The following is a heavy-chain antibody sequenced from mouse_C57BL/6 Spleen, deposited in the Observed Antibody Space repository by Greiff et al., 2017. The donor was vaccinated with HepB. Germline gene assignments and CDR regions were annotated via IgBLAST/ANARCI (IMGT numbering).Heavy chain of an antibody. CDR3: TRKEGYSYYYAMDY. D-gene: IGHD2-3*01. J-gene: IGHJ4*01. CDR2: INPETGGT. V-gene: IGHV1-15*01. Sequence: VQLQQSGAELVRPGASVTLSCKASGYTFTDYEMHWVKQTPGHGLEWIGAINPETGGTAYNQKFKGKAILTADKSSSTAYMELRSLTSEDSAVYYCTRKEGYSYYYAMDYWGQGTSVTVSS. CDR1: GYTFTDYE.